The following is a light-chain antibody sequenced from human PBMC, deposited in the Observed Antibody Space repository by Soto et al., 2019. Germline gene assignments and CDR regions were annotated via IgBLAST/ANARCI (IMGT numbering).Light chain of an antibody. CDR3: QQYGSSGT. CDR2: GAS. J-gene: IGKJ1*01. Sequence: EIVLTQSPDTLSLSPGESATLSCRASQSVSSSYLAWYQQKTGQAPRLLIYGASNRATGIPDRFSGSGSGTDFTLTISRLEPEDFAVYYCQQYGSSGTFGQGTKVDIK. CDR1: QSVSSSY. V-gene: IGKV3-20*01.